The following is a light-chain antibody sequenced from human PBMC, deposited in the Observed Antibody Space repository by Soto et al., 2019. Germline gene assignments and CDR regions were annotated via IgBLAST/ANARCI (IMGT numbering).Light chain of an antibody. CDR1: SSNIGSNY. J-gene: IGLJ3*02. CDR2: SND. CDR3: AAWDDSLSGPV. V-gene: IGLV1-47*02. Sequence: QAVVTQPPSASGTPGQRVTISCSGSSSNIGSNYVYWYQHLPGTAPKLLIYSNDQRPSGVPDRFSGSQSGTSASLAISGLRSEDEADYFCAAWDDSLSGPVFGGGTKLTVL.